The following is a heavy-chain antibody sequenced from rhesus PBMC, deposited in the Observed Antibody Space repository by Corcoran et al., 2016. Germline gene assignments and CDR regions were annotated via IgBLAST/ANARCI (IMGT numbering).Heavy chain of an antibody. D-gene: IGHD3-9*01. V-gene: IGHV3-119*01. J-gene: IGHJ6*01. CDR2: INNDGYST. CDR1: GFTFSSYW. CDR3: ARGYYEDDYGYYYTSYGLDS. Sequence: VQLVESGGGLVQPGGSLRLSCAASGFTFSSYWTYWARQAPGKGLEWFSLINNDGYSTNYAHFWKGRLTFSRENAKNSLYLKMNSLRDEYKAVYYCARGYYEDDYGYYYTSYGLDSWGQGVVVTVSS.